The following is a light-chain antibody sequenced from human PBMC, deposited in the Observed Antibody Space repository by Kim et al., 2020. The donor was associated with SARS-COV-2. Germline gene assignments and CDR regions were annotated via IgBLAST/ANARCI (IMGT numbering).Light chain of an antibody. J-gene: IGLJ3*02. CDR1: SEHDSYT. V-gene: IGLV4-69*01. Sequence: ASVKFTCTPGSEHDSYTIAWHQQQPERGPRFLMKVKKDGSHTKADGIPDRFSASSSGAERYLTISRLQSEDEADYFCQTWDTDTRVFGGGTQLTVL. CDR3: QTWDTDTRV. CDR2: VKKDGSH.